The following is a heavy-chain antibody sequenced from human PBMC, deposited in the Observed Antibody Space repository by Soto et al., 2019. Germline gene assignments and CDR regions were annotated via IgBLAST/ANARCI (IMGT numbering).Heavy chain of an antibody. V-gene: IGHV1-69*02. D-gene: IGHD3-10*01. Sequence: QVQLVQSGAEVMKPGSSVKVSCKASGGTFSSYTISWVRQAPGQGLEWMGRIIPILGIANSAQKFQGRVTITAHKSTSTAYMELSSLRSEDTAVYYCARFRGSYGMDVWGQGTTVTVSS. CDR1: GGTFSSYT. CDR2: IIPILGIA. CDR3: ARFRGSYGMDV. J-gene: IGHJ6*02.